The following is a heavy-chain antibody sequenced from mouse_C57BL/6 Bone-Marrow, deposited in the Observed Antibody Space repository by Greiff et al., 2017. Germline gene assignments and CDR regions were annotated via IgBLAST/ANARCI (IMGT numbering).Heavy chain of an antibody. CDR2: ISSGGDYS. CDR1: GFTFSSYA. J-gene: IGHJ4*01. V-gene: IGHV5-9-1*02. Sequence: EVQVVESGEGLVKPGGSLKLSCAASGFTFSSYAMSWVRQTPEKRLEWVAYISSGGDYSYYPDTVKGRFTISRDNARNTLYLQMSSLKSEDTAMYYCTSESLLYYAMDYWGQGTSVTVSS. CDR3: TSESLLYYAMDY. D-gene: IGHD2-10*01.